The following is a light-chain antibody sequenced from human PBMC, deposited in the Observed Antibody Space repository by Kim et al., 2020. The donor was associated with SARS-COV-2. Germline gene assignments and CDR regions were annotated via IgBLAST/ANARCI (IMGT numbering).Light chain of an antibody. V-gene: IGLV3-9*01. CDR2: RDS. CDR3: QVWDSSTGV. CDR1: NSGSKN. J-gene: IGLJ1*01. Sequence: SVALGQKARITCGGNNSGSKNVHWYQQKPGQAPVLVIYRDSNRPSGIPERFSGSNSGNTATLTISRAQAGDEADYYCQVWDSSTGVFGTGTKVTVL.